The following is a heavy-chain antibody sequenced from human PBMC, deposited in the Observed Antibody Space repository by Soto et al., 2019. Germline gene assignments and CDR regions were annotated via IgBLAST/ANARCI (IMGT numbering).Heavy chain of an antibody. Sequence: QVQLVQSGAEVKKPGSSVKVSCKASGGTFSNYAFSWVRQAPGQGLEWLGGIMTFFGREDYAQKFRGRVTITKDETMSTADTELSSMRSEDMAVYYCARWLKEAGIGGNHYYGMDVWGQGTTVTVSS. J-gene: IGHJ6*02. CDR2: IMTFFGRE. V-gene: IGHV1-69*05. CDR1: GGTFSNYA. D-gene: IGHD6-19*01. CDR3: ARWLKEAGIGGNHYYGMDV.